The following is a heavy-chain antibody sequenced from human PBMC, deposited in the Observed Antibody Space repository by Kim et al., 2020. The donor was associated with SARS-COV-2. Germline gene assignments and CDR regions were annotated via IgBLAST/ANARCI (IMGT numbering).Heavy chain of an antibody. D-gene: IGHD4-17*01. Sequence: SVKVSCKASGGTFSSYAISWVRQAPGQGLEWMGGIIPIFGTANYAQKFQGRVTITADESTSTAYMELSSLRSEDTAVYYCARDTVGYDAFDIWGQGTMVTVSS. CDR1: GGTFSSYA. CDR2: IIPIFGTA. CDR3: ARDTVGYDAFDI. V-gene: IGHV1-69*13. J-gene: IGHJ3*02.